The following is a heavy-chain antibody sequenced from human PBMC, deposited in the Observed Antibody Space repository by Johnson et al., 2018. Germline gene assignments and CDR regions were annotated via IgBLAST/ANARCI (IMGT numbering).Heavy chain of an antibody. CDR2: ISWNSGSI. CDR1: GFTFDDYA. CDR3: AKEMFHAFDI. Sequence: EVQLVESGGGLVQPGRSLRLSCAASGFTFDDYAMHWVRQAPGKGLEWVSGISWNSGSIGYADSVKGRFTISRDNAKNSLYLQMNSLRAEDTALYYCAKEMFHAFDIWGQGTMVTVSS. V-gene: IGHV3-9*01. J-gene: IGHJ3*02. D-gene: IGHD3-10*02.